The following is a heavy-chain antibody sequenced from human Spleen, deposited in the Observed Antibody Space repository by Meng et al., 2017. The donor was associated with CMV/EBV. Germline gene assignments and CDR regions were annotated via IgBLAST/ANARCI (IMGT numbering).Heavy chain of an antibody. CDR2: IKQDGSEK. D-gene: IGHD6-19*01. V-gene: IGHV3-7*01. CDR1: GFTFSSYW. Sequence: LSLTCAASGFTFSSYWMSWVRQAPGKGLEWVANIKQDGSEKYYVDSVKGRFTISRDNAKNSLYLQMNSLRAEDTAVFYCARDGSGWYGNYGMDVWGQGTTVTVSS. J-gene: IGHJ6*02. CDR3: ARDGSGWYGNYGMDV.